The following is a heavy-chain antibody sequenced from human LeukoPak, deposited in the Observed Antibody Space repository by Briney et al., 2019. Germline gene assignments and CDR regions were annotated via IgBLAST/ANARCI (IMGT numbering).Heavy chain of an antibody. CDR3: TLGSY. CDR2: INTNTVNP. J-gene: IGHJ4*02. CDR1: GYTFNEYA. Sequence: ASVKVSCKASGYTFNEYAINWVRQAPGQGLEWMGWINTNTVNPSYGRDFTGRFAFSLDTSVNSAFLQINNLKAEDTAFYYCTLGSYWGQGTLVTVSS. D-gene: IGHD3-10*01. V-gene: IGHV7-4-1*02.